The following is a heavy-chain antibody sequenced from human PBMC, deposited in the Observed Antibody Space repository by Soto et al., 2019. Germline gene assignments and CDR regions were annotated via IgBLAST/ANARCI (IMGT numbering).Heavy chain of an antibody. CDR2: ISANNGNT. D-gene: IGHD5-18*01. CDR3: ARDPLYSYGRNTFDY. CDR1: GYTFTSYG. V-gene: IGHV1-18*01. Sequence: GASVKVSCKASGYTFTSYGISWVRQAPGQGLEWMGWISANNGNTNYAQKFQGRVTMTTDTSTSTAYMELRSLRSDDTAVYYCARDPLYSYGRNTFDYWGQGTLVTVSS. J-gene: IGHJ4*02.